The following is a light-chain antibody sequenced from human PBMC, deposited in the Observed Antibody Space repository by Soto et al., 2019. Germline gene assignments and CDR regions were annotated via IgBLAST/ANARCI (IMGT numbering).Light chain of an antibody. Sequence: EIVMTQSPATLSVSPGERATLSCRASQSVSSNLAWYQQKPGHAPTLLIYDASTRATAIPPRVRCSGCGTGLTLTISSLQSEDFAVYYCQQYNNWPPGLTFGGGTKVEIK. J-gene: IGKJ4*01. CDR3: QQYNNWPPGLT. CDR2: DAS. V-gene: IGKV3-15*01. CDR1: QSVSSN.